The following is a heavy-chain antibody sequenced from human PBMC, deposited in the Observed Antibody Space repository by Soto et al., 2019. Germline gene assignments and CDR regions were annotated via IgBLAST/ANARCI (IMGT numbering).Heavy chain of an antibody. V-gene: IGHV4-39*01. D-gene: IGHD3-22*01. Sequence: PSETLSLTCTVSGGSISSSSYYWGWIRQPPGKGLEWIGSIYYSGSTYYNPSLKSRVTISVDTSKNQFSLKLSSVTAADTAVYYCALITTAKSPIIDYWGQGTLVTVSS. J-gene: IGHJ4*02. CDR2: IYYSGST. CDR3: ALITTAKSPIIDY. CDR1: GGSISSSSYY.